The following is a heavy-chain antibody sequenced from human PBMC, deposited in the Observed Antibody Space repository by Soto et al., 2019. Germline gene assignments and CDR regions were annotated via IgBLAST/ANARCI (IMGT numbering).Heavy chain of an antibody. V-gene: IGHV3-23*01. CDR1: TSNLKNYA. CDR2: LTDTGGST. CDR3: AKIKGATTFLHFDT. Sequence: EVLLSESGGGPVQPGGSLRLSCVDTTSNLKNYAMAWVRQAPGKGLEWVSALTDTGGSTYYAASVKGRFTISRDNSRNTLFLQMDRLRVDDTAVYYCAKIKGATTFLHFDTWGQGTLVTVSS. J-gene: IGHJ4*02. D-gene: IGHD3-16*01.